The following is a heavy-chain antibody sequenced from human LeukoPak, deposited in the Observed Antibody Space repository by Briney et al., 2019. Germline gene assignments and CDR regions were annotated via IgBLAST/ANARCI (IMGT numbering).Heavy chain of an antibody. CDR1: GGTFSSYA. J-gene: IGHJ4*02. Sequence: GSSVRVSCKASGGTFSSYAISWVRQAPGQGLEWMGGIIPIFGAANYAQKFQGRVTITADESTSTAYMELSSLRSEDTAVYYCARDRFYCSGGSCYSEYFDYWGQGTLVTVSS. D-gene: IGHD2-15*01. CDR2: IIPIFGAA. CDR3: ARDRFYCSGGSCYSEYFDY. V-gene: IGHV1-69*01.